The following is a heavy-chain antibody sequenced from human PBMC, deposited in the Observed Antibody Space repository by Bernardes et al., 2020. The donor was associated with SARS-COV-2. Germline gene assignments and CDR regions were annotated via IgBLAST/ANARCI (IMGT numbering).Heavy chain of an antibody. Sequence: GGSLRLSCAASRFDFGTYVMAWVRQAPGKGLQWLASISRTGQPSFYAASVKGRFTISRHNAENSLGLHMSSLRVDDTAVYYCAKSLGGDRSVIAAKYQYGMDVWGQGTTVTVSS. V-gene: IGHV3-23*01. CDR3: AKSLGGDRSVIAAKYQYGMDV. CDR2: ISRTGQPS. J-gene: IGHJ6*02. CDR1: RFDFGTYV. D-gene: IGHD5-18*01.